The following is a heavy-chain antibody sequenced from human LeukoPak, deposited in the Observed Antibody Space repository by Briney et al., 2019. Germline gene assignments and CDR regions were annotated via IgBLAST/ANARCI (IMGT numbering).Heavy chain of an antibody. CDR3: AKEPYDSSGYYYAHFDY. CDR2: ISGNGGST. V-gene: IGHV3-23*01. D-gene: IGHD3-22*01. Sequence: GGSLRLSCAASGFTFSNNWMSWVRQAPGKGLEWVSAISGNGGSTYYADSVKGRFAISRDNSKNTLYLQMNSLRSEDAAVYYCAKEPYDSSGYYYAHFDYWGQGTLVTVSS. J-gene: IGHJ4*02. CDR1: GFTFSNNW.